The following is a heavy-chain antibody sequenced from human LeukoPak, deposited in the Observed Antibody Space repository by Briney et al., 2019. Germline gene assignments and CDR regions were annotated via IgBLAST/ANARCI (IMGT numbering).Heavy chain of an antibody. CDR3: ARDHEVSSSSFDY. J-gene: IGHJ4*02. CDR1: RGSVNSNSYY. CDR2: IYYSGNT. Sequence: LETLSLTCTVSRGSVNSNSYYWGWIRQPPGKGLEWIGTIYYSGNTYYNPSLESRVTISVDTSKNQFSLKLTSVTAADTAVYYCARDHEVSSSSFDYWGQGTLVTVSS. D-gene: IGHD6-6*01. V-gene: IGHV4-39*07.